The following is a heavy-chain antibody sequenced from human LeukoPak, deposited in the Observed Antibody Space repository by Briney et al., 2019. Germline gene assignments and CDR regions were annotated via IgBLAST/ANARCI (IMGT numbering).Heavy chain of an antibody. CDR1: GFSFSSYA. J-gene: IGHJ4*02. CDR2: IKQDGSEK. Sequence: GGSLRLSCAASGFSFSSYAMGWVRQAPGKGLEWVANIKQDGSEKYYVDSVKGRFTISRDNAKNSLYLQMNSLRAEDTAVYYCAGGLSIVATSLFDYWGQGTLVTVSS. CDR3: AGGLSIVATSLFDY. V-gene: IGHV3-7*01. D-gene: IGHD5-12*01.